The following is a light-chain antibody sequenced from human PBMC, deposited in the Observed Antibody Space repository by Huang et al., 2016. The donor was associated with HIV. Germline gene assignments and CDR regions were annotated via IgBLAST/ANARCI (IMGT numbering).Light chain of an antibody. Sequence: DIVMTQSPDFLAVSPGERATINCKSSQTVLYSLNKKNYLAWFQQKPGRPPKLLIYWATTREAGVPDRVSGSGSGTDFTLTINNLQAEDVAVYFCLQYYSVPQTFGHGTKVEIK. V-gene: IGKV4-1*01. CDR2: WAT. CDR1: QTVLYSLNKKNY. J-gene: IGKJ1*01. CDR3: LQYYSVPQT.